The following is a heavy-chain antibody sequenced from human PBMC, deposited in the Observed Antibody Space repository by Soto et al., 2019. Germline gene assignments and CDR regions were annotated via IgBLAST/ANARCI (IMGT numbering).Heavy chain of an antibody. J-gene: IGHJ3*02. V-gene: IGHV3-15*07. CDR2: IKSKTDGGTT. CDR3: TRSIVFLPPFDI. D-gene: IGHD3-3*02. Sequence: GGSLRLSCAASGFTFSNAWMNWVRQAPGKGLEWVGRIKSKTDGGTTDYAAPVKGRFTISRDDSKNTLYLQMNSLKTEDTSVYYCTRSIVFLPPFDIWGQGTMVTVSS. CDR1: GFTFSNAW.